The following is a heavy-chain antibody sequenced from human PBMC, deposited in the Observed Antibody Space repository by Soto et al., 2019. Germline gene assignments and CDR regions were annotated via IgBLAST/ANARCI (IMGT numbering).Heavy chain of an antibody. Sequence: QVQLVQSGAEVKKPGASVKVSCKASGYTFTSYYMHWVRQAPGQGLEWMGIINPSGGSTSYAQKFQGRVTMTRDTSTSTVYMELSSLRSEDTAVYYCARGAGSRGIAVAVSYFDYWGQGTLVTVSS. CDR3: ARGAGSRGIAVAVSYFDY. D-gene: IGHD6-19*01. V-gene: IGHV1-46*01. J-gene: IGHJ4*02. CDR2: INPSGGST. CDR1: GYTFTSYY.